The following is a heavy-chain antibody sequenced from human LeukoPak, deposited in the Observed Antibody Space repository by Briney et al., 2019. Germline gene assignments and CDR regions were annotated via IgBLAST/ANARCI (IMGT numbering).Heavy chain of an antibody. CDR2: IIPIFGTA. CDR1: GGTFSSYA. CDR3: ARDLSGSYPNYYYYYMDV. V-gene: IGHV1-69*13. J-gene: IGHJ6*03. D-gene: IGHD1-26*01. Sequence: ASVKVSCKASGGTFSSYAISWVRQAPGQGLEWMGGIIPIFGTANYAQKFQGRVTITADESTSTAYMELSSLRSEDTAVYHCARDLSGSYPNYYYYYMDVWGKGTTVTVSS.